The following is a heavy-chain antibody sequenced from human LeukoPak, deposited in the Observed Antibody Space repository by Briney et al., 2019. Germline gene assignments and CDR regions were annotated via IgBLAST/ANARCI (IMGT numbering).Heavy chain of an antibody. CDR1: GYTFTAHY. CDR2: INPSSGDT. Sequence: ASVKVSCKASGYTFTAHYMHWVRQAPGQGLEWMGRINPSSGDTEYGQGFQGRVTLTRDTSSSTANMELRRLRSDDTAVYYCAGDPGYSYAFDIWGQGTVVIVSS. D-gene: IGHD2-21*01. CDR3: AGDPGYSYAFDI. J-gene: IGHJ3*02. V-gene: IGHV1-2*06.